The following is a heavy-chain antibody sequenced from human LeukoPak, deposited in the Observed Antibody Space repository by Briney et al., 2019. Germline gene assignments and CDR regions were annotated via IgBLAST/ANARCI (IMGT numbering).Heavy chain of an antibody. CDR2: ISWNSGSI. V-gene: IGHV3-9*01. CDR1: GFTFDDYA. Sequence: GGSLRLSCAASGFTFDDYAMHWVRQAPGKGLEWVSGISWNSGSIGYADSVKGRFTISRDNAKNSLYLQMNSLRAEDTALYYCAEESVVVAATGAFDIWGQGTMVTVSS. D-gene: IGHD2-15*01. J-gene: IGHJ3*02. CDR3: AEESVVVAATGAFDI.